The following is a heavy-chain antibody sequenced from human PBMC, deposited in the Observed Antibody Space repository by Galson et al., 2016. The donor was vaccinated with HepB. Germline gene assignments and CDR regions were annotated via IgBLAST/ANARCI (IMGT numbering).Heavy chain of an antibody. CDR1: GSFSGYY. Sequence: GSFSGYYWSWIRQPPGKGLEWIGEIDHTGSTSYSPSLKSRVTISVDTSKKQFSLKLRSVTAADTAVYYCARFSWGIVDSARFDPWGQGTLATVSS. J-gene: IGHJ5*02. D-gene: IGHD1-26*01. CDR3: ARFSWGIVDSARFDP. V-gene: IGHV4-34*01. CDR2: IDHTGST.